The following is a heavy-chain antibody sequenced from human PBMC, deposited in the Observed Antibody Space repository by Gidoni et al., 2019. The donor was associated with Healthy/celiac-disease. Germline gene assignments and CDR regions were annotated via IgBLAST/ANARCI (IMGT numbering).Heavy chain of an antibody. J-gene: IGHJ4*02. CDR1: GFTFSSYG. CDR3: AKDGGEEGGSHEVSLPY. V-gene: IGHV3-30*18. CDR2: ISYDGSNK. D-gene: IGHD3-16*01. Sequence: QVQLVESGGGVVQPGRSLRLPCAASGFTFSSYGMHWVRQAPGKGLEWVAVISYDGSNKYYADSVKGRFTISRDNSKNTLYLQMNSLRAEDTAVYYCAKDGGEEGGSHEVSLPYWGQGTLVTVSS.